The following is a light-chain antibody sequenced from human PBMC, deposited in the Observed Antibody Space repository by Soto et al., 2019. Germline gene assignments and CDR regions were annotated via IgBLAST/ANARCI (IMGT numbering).Light chain of an antibody. CDR3: SSYTSGSTLVV. CDR1: SSDVGGYHS. Sequence: QSVLTQPASVSGSPGQSITISCTGTSSDVGGYHSVSWYQQHPGKAPKLMIYEVSTRPSGVSNRFSGSKSGDTASLTISGLQAEDEADYYCSSYTSGSTLVVFGGGTKVTVL. V-gene: IGLV2-14*01. J-gene: IGLJ2*01. CDR2: EVS.